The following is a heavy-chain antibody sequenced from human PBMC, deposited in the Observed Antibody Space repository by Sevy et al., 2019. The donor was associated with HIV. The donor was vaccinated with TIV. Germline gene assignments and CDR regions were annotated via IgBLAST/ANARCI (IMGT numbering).Heavy chain of an antibody. J-gene: IGHJ4*02. CDR2: IYSNGHI. CDR1: GGSITSLY. D-gene: IGHD1-26*01. V-gene: IGHV4-4*08. Sequence: SETLSLTCTVSGGSITSLYWNWIRQPPGKGLEWIANIYSNGHINYNPSLKSRVTFSLVTSKNQFSLRLRSVTAADTAMYYCAGENAWGRGYSWGQGTLVTVSS. CDR3: AGENAWGRGYS.